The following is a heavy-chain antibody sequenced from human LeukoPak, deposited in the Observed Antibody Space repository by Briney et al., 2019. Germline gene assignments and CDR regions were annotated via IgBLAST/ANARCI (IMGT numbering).Heavy chain of an antibody. V-gene: IGHV1-2*02. J-gene: IGHJ5*02. CDR3: ARGFRLSAIEDWLDP. D-gene: IGHD2-2*02. CDR1: GYTFTAYY. Sequence: ASVKVSCKASGYTFTAYYVHWVRQAPGQGLEWMGWITPNSGGTKYAQKFQGRVTMTRDTSISTAYMELSGLRSDDTAVYYCARGFRLSAIEDWLDPWGQGTLVTVSS. CDR2: ITPNSGGT.